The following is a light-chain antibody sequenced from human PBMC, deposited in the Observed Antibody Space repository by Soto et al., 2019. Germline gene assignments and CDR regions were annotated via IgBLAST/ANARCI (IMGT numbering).Light chain of an antibody. V-gene: IGKV1D-12*01. CDR2: AAS. Sequence: IQMTQSPSSVSASVGDGVTISCQASQGISRSLAWYQQKPGKAPKLLIYAASSLQSGVPSRFSGSGFGTDFTLTISSLQPEDSAIYYCQQGDTFPITFGQGTRLEIK. CDR3: QQGDTFPIT. CDR1: QGISRS. J-gene: IGKJ5*01.